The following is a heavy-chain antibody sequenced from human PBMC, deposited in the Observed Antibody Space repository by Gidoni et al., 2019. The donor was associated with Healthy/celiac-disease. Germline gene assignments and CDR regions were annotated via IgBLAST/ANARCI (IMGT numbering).Heavy chain of an antibody. D-gene: IGHD2-2*01. CDR2: IRSKAYGGTT. V-gene: IGHV3-49*03. CDR1: GFTFGDYA. Sequence: EVQLVESGGGLVQPGRSLRLSCTASGFTFGDYAMSWFRQAPGKGLGWVGFIRSKAYGGTTEYAASVKGRFTISRDDSKSIAYLQMNSLKTEDTAVYYCTRDRDVDCSSTSCWDYWGQGTLVTVSS. J-gene: IGHJ4*02. CDR3: TRDRDVDCSSTSCWDY.